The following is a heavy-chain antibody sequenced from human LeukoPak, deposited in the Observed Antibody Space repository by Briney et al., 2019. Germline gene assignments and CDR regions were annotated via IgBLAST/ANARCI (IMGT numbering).Heavy chain of an antibody. CDR3: TRSLYYYDSSGYYAPGY. V-gene: IGHV3-49*04. Sequence: GGSLRLSCTASGFTFGDYAMSWVRQAPEKGLEWVGFIRSKAYGGTTEYAASVKGRFTISRDDSKSVAYPQMNSLKTEDTAVYYCTRSLYYYDSSGYYAPGYWGQGTLVTVSS. CDR1: GFTFGDYA. D-gene: IGHD3-22*01. CDR2: IRSKAYGGTT. J-gene: IGHJ4*02.